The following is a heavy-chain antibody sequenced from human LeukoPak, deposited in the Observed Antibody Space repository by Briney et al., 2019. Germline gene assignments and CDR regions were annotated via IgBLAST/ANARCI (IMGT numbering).Heavy chain of an antibody. V-gene: IGHV4-34*01. CDR2: INHSGST. CDR3: ARGPRSSRFDY. CDR1: GGSFSGYY. D-gene: IGHD2-15*01. Sequence: KPSETMSLTSAVYGGSFSGYYWSWIRQPPGKGLEWIGEINHSGSTNYNPSLKSRVTISVDTSKNQFSLKLISVTAADTAVYYCARGPRSSRFDYWGQGTLVTVSS. J-gene: IGHJ4*02.